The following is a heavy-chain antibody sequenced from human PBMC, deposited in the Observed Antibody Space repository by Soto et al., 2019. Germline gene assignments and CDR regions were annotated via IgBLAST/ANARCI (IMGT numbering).Heavy chain of an antibody. CDR2: LSFDRSNE. J-gene: IGHJ4*02. CDR1: GFNFGHYA. V-gene: IGHV3-30-3*01. Sequence: QVQLVESGGGVVQPGRSLRLSCSASGFNFGHYAMHWVRQAPGKGLEWVAALSFDRSNEYYADSLRGRFTISRDNSKNTLYLQMNSLRAEDTAVYYCARVEYSFGTPFLDYGGQGTLVTVSS. D-gene: IGHD3-16*01. CDR3: ARVEYSFGTPFLDY.